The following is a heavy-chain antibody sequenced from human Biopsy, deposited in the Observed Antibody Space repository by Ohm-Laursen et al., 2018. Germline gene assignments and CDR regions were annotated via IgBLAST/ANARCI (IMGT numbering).Heavy chain of an antibody. CDR1: GDTFTTSA. V-gene: IGHV1-69*04. Sequence: SSVKVSCKPSGDTFTTSAISWVRQVPGQGLDWMGRIIPILGTVDYGQNFQGRVTTRADTSTTFLELTSLRYDDTAVYYCASGNIGGVGLDVWGLGTTVTVSS. CDR2: IIPILGTV. J-gene: IGHJ6*02. D-gene: IGHD3-10*01. CDR3: ASGNIGGVGLDV.